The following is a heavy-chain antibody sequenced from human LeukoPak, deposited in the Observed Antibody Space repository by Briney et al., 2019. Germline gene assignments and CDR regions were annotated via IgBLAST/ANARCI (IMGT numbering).Heavy chain of an antibody. CDR3: ARDGYCGGGSCYYFDY. V-gene: IGHV3-7*01. D-gene: IGHD2-15*01. J-gene: IGHJ4*02. Sequence: PGGSLRLSCAASGFTFSSYWMGWVRQAPGKGLEWVANIKQDGSEKYYVDSVKGRFTISRDNAKNSLYLQMNSLRAEDTAVYYCARDGYCGGGSCYYFDYWGQGTLVTVSS. CDR2: IKQDGSEK. CDR1: GFTFSSYW.